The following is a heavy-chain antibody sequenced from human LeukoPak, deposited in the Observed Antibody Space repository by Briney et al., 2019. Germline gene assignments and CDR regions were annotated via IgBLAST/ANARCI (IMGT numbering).Heavy chain of an antibody. V-gene: IGHV4-61*02. J-gene: IGHJ6*03. CDR3: AREGKITMVRGVIRYYYMDV. D-gene: IGHD3-10*01. Sequence: SETLSLTCTVSGGSISSGSYYWSWIRQPAGTGLEWIGRIFTSGSTKYNPSLKSRVTISVDTSKNQFSLKLSSVTAADTAVYYCAREGKITMVRGVIRYYYMDVWGKGTTVTISS. CDR1: GGSISSGSYY. CDR2: IFTSGST.